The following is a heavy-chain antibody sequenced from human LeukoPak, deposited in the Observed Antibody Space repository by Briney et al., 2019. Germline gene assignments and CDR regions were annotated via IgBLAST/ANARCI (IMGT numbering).Heavy chain of an antibody. CDR2: IYHSGST. Sequence: SETLSLTCTVSGYSISSGYYWGWIRQPPGKGLEWIGSIYHSGSTYYNPSLKSRVTISVDTSKNQFYLKLSSVTAADTAVYYCARDRGSQPFIDYWGQGTLVTVSS. CDR1: GYSISSGYY. J-gene: IGHJ4*02. D-gene: IGHD1-26*01. CDR3: ARDRGSQPFIDY. V-gene: IGHV4-38-2*02.